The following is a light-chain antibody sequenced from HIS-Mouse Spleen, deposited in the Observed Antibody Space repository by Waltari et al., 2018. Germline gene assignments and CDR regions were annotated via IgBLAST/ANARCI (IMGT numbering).Light chain of an antibody. CDR1: KLGDKY. V-gene: IGLV3-1*01. Sequence: SYELTQPPSVSVSPGQTASITCSGEKLGDKYPCWYQQKQGQSPVLVIYQDSKRPSGIPERFSGSNSGNTATLTISGTQAMDEADYYCQAWDSSYSVFGGGTKLTVL. CDR2: QDS. J-gene: IGLJ2*01. CDR3: QAWDSSYSV.